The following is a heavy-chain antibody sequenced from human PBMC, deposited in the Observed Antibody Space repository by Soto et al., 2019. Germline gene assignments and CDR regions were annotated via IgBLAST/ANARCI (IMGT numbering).Heavy chain of an antibody. V-gene: IGHV3-30*03. D-gene: IGHD2-2*01. CDR1: GFTFSSYG. Sequence: GGSLRLSCAASGFTFSSYGMHWVRQAPGKGLEWVAIISYDGSNTYYADSVKGRFTISRDNSKNTLYLQMNSLRAEDTSVYYCAREYCSSTSCLNWFDPWGQGTLVTVSS. J-gene: IGHJ5*02. CDR3: AREYCSSTSCLNWFDP. CDR2: ISYDGSNT.